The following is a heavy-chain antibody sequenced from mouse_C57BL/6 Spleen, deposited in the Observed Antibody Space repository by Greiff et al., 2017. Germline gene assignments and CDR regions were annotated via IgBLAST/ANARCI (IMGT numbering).Heavy chain of an antibody. Sequence: VQLQQSGPELVKPGASVKLSCKASGYTFTSYDINWVKQRPGQGLEWIGWIYPRDGSTKYNEKFKGKSSLTVDTSSSTAYMELHILTSEDSAVYFGASYSYDLGCWYFDVWGTGTTVTVSS. J-gene: IGHJ1*03. V-gene: IGHV1-85*01. CDR2: IYPRDGST. CDR1: GYTFTSYD. D-gene: IGHD2-12*01. CDR3: ASYSYDLGCWYFDV.